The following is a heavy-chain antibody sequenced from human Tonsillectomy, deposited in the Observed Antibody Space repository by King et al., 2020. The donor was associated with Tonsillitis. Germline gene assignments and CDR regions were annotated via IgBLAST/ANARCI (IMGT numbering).Heavy chain of an antibody. V-gene: IGHV6-1*01. CDR1: GDIVSSNRAA. CDR2: TYCRSNWYN. J-gene: IGHJ6*03. CDR3: ARDSLSYYMDV. Sequence: VQLQQSGPGMVKPSQTLLRTCAISGDIVSSNRAAWNWISQSPSRGLLWLGRTYCRSNWYNDYAVSVKSRITTNPDTSKNQFSLHLNSVTPEDTAVYSCARDSLSYYMDVWGKGTTVTVSS.